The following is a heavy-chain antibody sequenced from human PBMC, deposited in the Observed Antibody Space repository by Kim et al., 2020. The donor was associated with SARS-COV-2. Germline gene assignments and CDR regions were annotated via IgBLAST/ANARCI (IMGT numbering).Heavy chain of an antibody. D-gene: IGHD5-12*01. Sequence: GGSLRLSCAASGFTFSSYGMHWVRQAPGKGLEWVAVISYDGSNKYYADSVKGRFTISRDNSKNTLYLQMNSLRAEDTAVYYCARDSGYDTYAFDYWGQGTLVTVSS. CDR3: ARDSGYDTYAFDY. J-gene: IGHJ4*02. V-gene: IGHV3-33*05. CDR2: ISYDGSNK. CDR1: GFTFSSYG.